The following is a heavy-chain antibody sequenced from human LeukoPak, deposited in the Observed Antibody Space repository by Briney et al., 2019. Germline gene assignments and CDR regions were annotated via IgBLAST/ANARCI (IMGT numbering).Heavy chain of an antibody. CDR1: GGTFSSYA. CDR2: IIPIFGTA. CDR3: ASISDYYDSSGYYY. D-gene: IGHD3-22*01. J-gene: IGHJ4*02. Sequence: SVKVSCKASGGTFSSYAISWVRQAPGQGLEWMGGIIPIFGTANYAQKFQGRVTITTDESTSAAYMELSSLRSEDAAVYYCASISDYYDSSGYYYWGQGTLVTVSS. V-gene: IGHV1-69*05.